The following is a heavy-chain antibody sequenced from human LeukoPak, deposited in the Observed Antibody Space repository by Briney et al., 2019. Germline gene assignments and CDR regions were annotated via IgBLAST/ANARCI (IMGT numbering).Heavy chain of an antibody. D-gene: IGHD6-19*01. J-gene: IGHJ5*02. CDR1: GFTFSSYG. Sequence: PGGSLRLSCAASGFTFSSYGMPWVRQAPGKGLEWVANIKQDGSEKYYVDSVKGRFTISRDNAKNSLYLQMNSLRAEDTAVYYCARDQSSGWYRWGQGTLVTVSS. CDR3: ARDQSSGWYR. CDR2: IKQDGSEK. V-gene: IGHV3-7*01.